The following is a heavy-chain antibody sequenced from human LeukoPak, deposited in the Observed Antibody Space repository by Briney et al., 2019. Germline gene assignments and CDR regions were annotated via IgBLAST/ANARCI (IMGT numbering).Heavy chain of an antibody. CDR2: IDTNTGNP. Sequence: ASVKVSCKASGYTFTSYYMHWVRQAPAQGLEWMGSIDTNTGNPTYAQGFTGRFVFSLDTPVTTTYLQISSLKAEDTAVYYCTRDSYCSGGRCYSRVGCWGQGTLVTVSS. V-gene: IGHV7-4-1*02. J-gene: IGHJ4*02. D-gene: IGHD2-15*01. CDR1: GYTFTSYY. CDR3: TRDSYCSGGRCYSRVGC.